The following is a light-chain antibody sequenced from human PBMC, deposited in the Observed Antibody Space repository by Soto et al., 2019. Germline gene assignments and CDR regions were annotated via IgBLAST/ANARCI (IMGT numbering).Light chain of an antibody. J-gene: IGKJ4*01. CDR1: QGLSSY. CDR2: AAS. V-gene: IGKV1-9*01. CDR3: QQVNNYPLT. Sequence: SSLSASVGDRVTITCRASQGLSSYLAWYQQKPGKAPKLLIYAASTLQSGVPSRFSGIESGTDFTLTISSLQPEDFATYYCQQVNNYPLTFGGGTKVDIK.